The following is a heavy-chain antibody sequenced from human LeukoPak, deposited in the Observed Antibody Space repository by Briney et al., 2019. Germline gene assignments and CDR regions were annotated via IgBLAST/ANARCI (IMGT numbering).Heavy chain of an antibody. D-gene: IGHD3-10*02. CDR3: ARDVRSGLNYFVFADY. V-gene: IGHV3-7*01. Sequence: GGSLRLSCAASGFTFNTYWMSWVRQAPGKGLEWVANIKPDGSESYYADSVKGRFSTSRDNTKNSLYLQMNSLRAEDTAVYYCARDVRSGLNYFVFADYWGQGTLVTVSS. J-gene: IGHJ4*02. CDR2: IKPDGSES. CDR1: GFTFNTYW.